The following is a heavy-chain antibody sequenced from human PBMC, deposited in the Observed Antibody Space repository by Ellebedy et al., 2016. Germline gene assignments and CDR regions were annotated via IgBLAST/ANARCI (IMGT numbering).Heavy chain of an antibody. D-gene: IGHD6-19*01. CDR2: IYYSGST. V-gene: IGHV4-59*01. J-gene: IGHJ4*02. Sequence: SETLSLTCTVSGGSISSYYWSWIRQPPGKGLEWIGYIYYSGSTNYNPSLKSRVTISVDTSKNQFSLKLSSVTAADTAVYYCASIFKYSSGWYFAYWGQGTLVTVSS. CDR1: GGSISSYY. CDR3: ASIFKYSSGWYFAY.